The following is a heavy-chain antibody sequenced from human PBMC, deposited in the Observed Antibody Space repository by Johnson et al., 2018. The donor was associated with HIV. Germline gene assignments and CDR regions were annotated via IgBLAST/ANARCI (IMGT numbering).Heavy chain of an antibody. J-gene: IGHJ3*02. CDR2: IYSGGST. V-gene: IGHV3-53*01. D-gene: IGHD6-13*01. CDR1: GFTVSSNY. CDR3: ARGIAARVAFDI. Sequence: VQLVESGGGLIQPGGSLRLSCAASGFTVSSNYMSWVRQAPGKGLEWVSVIYSGGSTYYADSVKGRFTISRDTAKNSLYLQMNSLRAEDTAVYYCARGIAARVAFDIWGQGTMVTVSS.